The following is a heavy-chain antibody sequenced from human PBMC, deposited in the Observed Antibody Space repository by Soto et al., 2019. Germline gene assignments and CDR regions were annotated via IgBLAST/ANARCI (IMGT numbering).Heavy chain of an antibody. V-gene: IGHV4-30-2*01. CDR1: GGPITSGGYS. CDR2: IYHSGGT. Sequence: PSETLSLTCAVSGGPITSGGYSWSWIRQPPGKGLEWIGYIYHSGGTYYNQSLESRVTLSIDRTKKQFSLKLKSVTAADTAVYFCARTMTTSGWFDPWGKGTLVTVSS. CDR3: ARTMTTSGWFDP. J-gene: IGHJ5*02. D-gene: IGHD4-17*01.